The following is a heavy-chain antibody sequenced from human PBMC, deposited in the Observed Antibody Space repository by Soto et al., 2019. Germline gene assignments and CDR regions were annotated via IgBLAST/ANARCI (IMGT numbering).Heavy chain of an antibody. J-gene: IGHJ4*02. CDR2: TNPNSGET. CDR3: ARAPVYDFWSGYRNFDY. D-gene: IGHD3-3*01. Sequence: GASVKVSCKASGYTFTGYYMHWMRQAPGQGLEWMGWTNPNSGETDYAQNFQGWVTMTRDMSISTAYMELSRLKSDDTAVYYCARAPVYDFWSGYRNFDYWGQGTLVTVSS. CDR1: GYTFTGYY. V-gene: IGHV1-2*04.